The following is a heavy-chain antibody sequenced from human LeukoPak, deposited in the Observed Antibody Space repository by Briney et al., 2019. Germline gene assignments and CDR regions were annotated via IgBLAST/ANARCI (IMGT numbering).Heavy chain of an antibody. D-gene: IGHD3-10*01. CDR1: GFTFGDYA. CDR3: TRVPWRMVRGVIITQPDIDY. CDR2: IRSKAYGGTT. J-gene: IGHJ4*02. Sequence: GGFLRLSCTASGFTFGDYAMSWVRQAPGKGLEWVGFIRSKAYGGTTEYAASVKGRFTISRDDSKSIAYLQMNSLKTEDTAVYYCTRVPWRMVRGVIITQPDIDYWGQGTLVTVSS. V-gene: IGHV3-49*04.